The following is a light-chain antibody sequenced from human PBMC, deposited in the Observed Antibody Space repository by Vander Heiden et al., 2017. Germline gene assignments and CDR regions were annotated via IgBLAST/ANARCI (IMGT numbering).Light chain of an antibody. V-gene: IGLV3-1*01. CDR2: QDR. CDR1: KLGDKF. CDR3: QAWDSSILYV. Sequence: SYELTQPPSVSESPGQAATITCSGDKLGDKFVSWYQQKPGQSPVLVIYQDRKRPSGIPDRFSASHSGNTATLTIGGTQAMDEADYYCQAWDSSILYVFGTGTKVTVL. J-gene: IGLJ1*01.